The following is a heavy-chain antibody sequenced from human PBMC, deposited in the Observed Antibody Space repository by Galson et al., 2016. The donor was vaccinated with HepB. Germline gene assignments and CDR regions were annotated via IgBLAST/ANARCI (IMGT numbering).Heavy chain of an antibody. CDR2: IQFDGSKK. Sequence: SLRLSCAGSGFTFSSYGMHWVRQAPGKGLGWVAAIQFDGSKKYYGDSVKGRFTISRDDSKNTVYLQMSSLRAEDTAIYFCARDLSYGSNWFDPRGQGTLVTVSS. CDR3: ARDLSYGSNWFDP. D-gene: IGHD3-16*02. V-gene: IGHV3-33*01. J-gene: IGHJ5*02. CDR1: GFTFSSYG.